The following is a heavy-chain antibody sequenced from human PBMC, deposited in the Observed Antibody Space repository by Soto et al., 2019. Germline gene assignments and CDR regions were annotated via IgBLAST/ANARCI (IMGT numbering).Heavy chain of an antibody. Sequence: HPVGSLRLSCAASGFTFSSYWMSWVRQAPGKGLEWVANINQDGGRREYMDSVKGRFTISRDNAKNSLYLQMNSLRIEDTAVYYCASLGDSGSLNCFDPWGQGTLVTGSS. CDR3: ASLGDSGSLNCFDP. D-gene: IGHD3-10*01. V-gene: IGHV3-7*01. CDR1: GFTFSSYW. J-gene: IGHJ5*02. CDR2: INQDGGRR.